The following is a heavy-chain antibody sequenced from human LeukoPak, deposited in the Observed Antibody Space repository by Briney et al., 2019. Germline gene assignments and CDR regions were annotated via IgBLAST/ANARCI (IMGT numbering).Heavy chain of an antibody. Sequence: TGGSLRLSCAASGFTFSSYGMHWVRQAPGKGLEWVAFIRYDGSNKYYADSVKGRFTISRDNSKNTLYLQMNSLRAEDTAVYYCAKFRDYYDSSGYPDWGQGTLVTVSS. CDR2: IRYDGSNK. V-gene: IGHV3-30*02. D-gene: IGHD3-22*01. J-gene: IGHJ4*02. CDR3: AKFRDYYDSSGYPD. CDR1: GFTFSSYG.